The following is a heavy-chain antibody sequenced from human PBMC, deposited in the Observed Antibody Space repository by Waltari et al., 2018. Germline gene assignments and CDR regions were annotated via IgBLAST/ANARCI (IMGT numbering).Heavy chain of an antibody. Sequence: QVQLVESGGGLVKPGGSLRLSCAASGSTFGDYYMSWIRQAPGKGLEWVSYISSSVSPIFYADSVKGRFTISRDNAKNSLYLQMNSLRAEDTAVYYCAKDGMTGTIDYWGQGILVTVSS. CDR3: AKDGMTGTIDY. D-gene: IGHD1-7*01. V-gene: IGHV3-11*04. CDR2: ISSSVSPI. J-gene: IGHJ4*02. CDR1: GSTFGDYY.